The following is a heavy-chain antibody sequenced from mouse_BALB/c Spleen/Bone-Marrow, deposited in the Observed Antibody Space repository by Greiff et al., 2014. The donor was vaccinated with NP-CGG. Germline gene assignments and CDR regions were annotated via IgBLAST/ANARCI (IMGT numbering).Heavy chain of an antibody. CDR2: IDPSDRYT. Sequence: LVESGASVKMSCKASDYTFTSYWMHWVKQRPGQGLEWIGVIDPSDRYTSYNQKFKGKATLTVDTSSSIAYMQLSSLTSEDSAVYYCTREITTSHAMDYWGQGTSVTVSS. D-gene: IGHD2-4*01. CDR3: TREITTSHAMDY. J-gene: IGHJ4*01. CDR1: DYTFTSYW. V-gene: IGHV1S127*01.